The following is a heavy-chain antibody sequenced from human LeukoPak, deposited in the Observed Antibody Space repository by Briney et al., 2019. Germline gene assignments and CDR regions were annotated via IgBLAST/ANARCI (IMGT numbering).Heavy chain of an antibody. Sequence: PSETLSLTCTVAGGSISSSSYYWGWIRQPPGKGLEWIGTIYYSGSTYYNPSLKSRVTMSVDTSKNQFSLKLSSVTAADTAVYYCARARDVAAAGKGGDYWGQGTLVTVSS. CDR2: IYYSGST. V-gene: IGHV4-39*01. CDR1: GGSISSSSYY. CDR3: ARARDVAAAGKGGDY. J-gene: IGHJ4*02. D-gene: IGHD6-13*01.